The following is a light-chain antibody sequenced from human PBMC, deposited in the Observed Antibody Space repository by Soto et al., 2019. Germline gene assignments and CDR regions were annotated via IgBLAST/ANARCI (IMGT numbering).Light chain of an antibody. CDR3: MQSTQLPPT. V-gene: IGKV2D-29*02. Sequence: DVVMTQTPLSLSVAPGQPASLSLKFSQSLLHITGETFLFWYLQKPGQSPQLLIYEVSTRVSGVPDRFSGSGSGTDFTLEISRVETDDIGIYYCMQSTQLPPTFGQGTRLEIK. CDR2: EVS. J-gene: IGKJ5*01. CDR1: QSLLHITGETF.